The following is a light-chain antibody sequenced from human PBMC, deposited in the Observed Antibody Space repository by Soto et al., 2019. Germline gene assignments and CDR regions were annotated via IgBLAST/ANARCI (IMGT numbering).Light chain of an antibody. CDR1: QSVNNN. J-gene: IGKJ4*01. CDR3: QQYHIWLT. V-gene: IGKV3-15*01. Sequence: EILMTQSPATLSVSPGERGTLSCRASQSVNNNLAWYQQKPGQAPRLLIYDASTRATGIPARFSGSGSGTEFTLTISSLQPEDFAVYYCQQYHIWLTFGGGTKVDIK. CDR2: DAS.